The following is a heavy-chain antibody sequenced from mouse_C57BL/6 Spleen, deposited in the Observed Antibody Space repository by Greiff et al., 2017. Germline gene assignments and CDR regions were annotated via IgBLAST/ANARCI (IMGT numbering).Heavy chain of an antibody. Sequence: QVQLKQSGPGLVAPSQSLSISCTVSGFSFTSYGVSWVRQPPGKGLEWLGVIWGDGSTNYHSAHISRLSISKDNSKSQVFLKLNRLQTDDTATYYCANEGGYGNYRGWYYFDYWGQGTTLTVSS. CDR3: ANEGGYGNYRGWYYFDY. V-gene: IGHV2-3*01. D-gene: IGHD2-1*01. CDR2: IWGDGST. CDR1: GFSFTSYG. J-gene: IGHJ2*01.